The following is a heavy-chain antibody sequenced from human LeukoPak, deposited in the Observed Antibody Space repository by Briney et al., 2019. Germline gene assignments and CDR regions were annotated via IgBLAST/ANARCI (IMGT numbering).Heavy chain of an antibody. J-gene: IGHJ4*02. Sequence: GGSLRLSCAASGFTFSSYSMNWVRQAPGKGLEWVSSISSSSSYIYYADSVKGRFTISRDNAKNSLYLQMNSLRAEDTAVYYCARDRLRETTVTTFDYWGQGTLVTVSS. CDR3: ARDRLRETTVTTFDY. V-gene: IGHV3-21*01. D-gene: IGHD4-17*01. CDR1: GFTFSSYS. CDR2: ISSSSSYI.